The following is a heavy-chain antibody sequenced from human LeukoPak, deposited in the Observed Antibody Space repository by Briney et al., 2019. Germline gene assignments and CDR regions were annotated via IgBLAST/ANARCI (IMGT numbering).Heavy chain of an antibody. CDR3: ARDGPPRAYYDFWSGPAAYYFDY. V-gene: IGHV3-73*01. CDR2: IRTKATSYDA. J-gene: IGHJ4*02. Sequence: PGGSLRLSCAASGFTFSGSPMHWVRQASGKGLEWVGRIRTKATSYDAAYAASVKGRFTISRDDSKNTAYLQMNSLKTEDTAMYYCARDGPPRAYYDFWSGPAAYYFDYWGQGTLVTVSS. CDR1: GFTFSGSP. D-gene: IGHD3-3*01.